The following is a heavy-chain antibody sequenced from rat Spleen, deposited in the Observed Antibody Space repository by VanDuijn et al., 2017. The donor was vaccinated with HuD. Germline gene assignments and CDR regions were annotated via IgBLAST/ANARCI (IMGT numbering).Heavy chain of an antibody. CDR2: ISDDGGST. CDR1: GLTFSDYD. V-gene: IGHV5-20*01. J-gene: IGHJ1*01. D-gene: IGHD1-2*01. CDR3: ARDMSRTIAAKSYWYFDF. Sequence: EVQLVESGGGLVQAGRSMKVSCAASGLTFSDYDMAWVLQAPTKGLEWVASISDDGGSTYYRDSVKGRFTISRDNAKSTLYLQMESLRSEETATYYCARDMSRTIAAKSYWYFDFWGPGTMVTVSS.